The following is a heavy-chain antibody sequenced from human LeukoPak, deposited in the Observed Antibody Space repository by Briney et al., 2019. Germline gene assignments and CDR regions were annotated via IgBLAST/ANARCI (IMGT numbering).Heavy chain of an antibody. CDR3: ARRRYGTCFDP. J-gene: IGHJ5*02. D-gene: IGHD1-14*01. Sequence: GSLRLSCAASGFTFSSYAMSWIRQPPGKGLEWIGYIYYSGSTNYNPSLKSRVTISVDTSKNQFSLKLSSVTAADTAVYYCARRRYGTCFDPWGQGTLVTVSS. V-gene: IGHV4-59*08. CDR1: GFTFSSYA. CDR2: IYYSGST.